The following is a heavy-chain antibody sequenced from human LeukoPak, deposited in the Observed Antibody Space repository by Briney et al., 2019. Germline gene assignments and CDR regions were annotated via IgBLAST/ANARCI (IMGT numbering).Heavy chain of an antibody. Sequence: GASVKVSCKASGYTFTGYYIHWVRQAPGQGLEWMGWINPNSGVTNYAQKFQGRVTMTRDTSISTAYMELSRLRSDDTAVYYCANDLNRGYSMFYFDYWGQGTLVTVSS. V-gene: IGHV1-2*02. CDR2: INPNSGVT. CDR1: GYTFTGYY. J-gene: IGHJ4*02. D-gene: IGHD5-18*01. CDR3: ANDLNRGYSMFYFDY.